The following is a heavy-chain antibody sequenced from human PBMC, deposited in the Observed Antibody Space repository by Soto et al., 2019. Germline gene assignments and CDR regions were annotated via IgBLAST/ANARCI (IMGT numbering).Heavy chain of an antibody. CDR2: FDPEDGET. J-gene: IGHJ4*02. CDR1: GYTLTELS. Sequence: ASVKVSCKVSGYTLTELSVHWVRQAPGKGLEWMGGFDPEDGETIYAQKFQGRVTMTEDTSTDTAYMELSSLGSEDTAVYYCVLTYSSSWPHLLFVYSGQGPLVTVSS. CDR3: VLTYSSSWPHLLFVY. D-gene: IGHD6-13*01. V-gene: IGHV1-24*01.